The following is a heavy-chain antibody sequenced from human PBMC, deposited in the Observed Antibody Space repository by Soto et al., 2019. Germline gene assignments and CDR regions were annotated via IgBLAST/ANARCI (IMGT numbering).Heavy chain of an antibody. D-gene: IGHD3-10*01. CDR2: IWYYGSNK. CDR3: ARDRYGSGSLFDS. V-gene: IGHV3-33*01. J-gene: IGHJ4*02. Sequence: QVQLVESGGGVVQPGRSLRLSCAASGFTFSSYGMHWVRQAPGKGLEWVAVIWYYGSNKYYADSVKGRFTISRDNSKNTLYLQMNSLRAEDTAVYYCARDRYGSGSLFDSWGQGTLVTVSS. CDR1: GFTFSSYG.